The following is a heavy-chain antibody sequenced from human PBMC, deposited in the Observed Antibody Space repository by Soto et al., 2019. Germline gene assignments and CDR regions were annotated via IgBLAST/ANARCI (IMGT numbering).Heavy chain of an antibody. Sequence: PLETLSLTCAVYGGSFSGYYWSWIRQPPGKGLEWIGEINHSGSTNYNPSLKSRVTISVDTSKNQFSLKLSSVTAADTAVYYCARAPYYDILTGYRPPLYYYYGMDVWGQGTTVTVSS. CDR2: INHSGST. V-gene: IGHV4-34*01. CDR1: GGSFSGYY. J-gene: IGHJ6*02. CDR3: ARAPYYDILTGYRPPLYYYYGMDV. D-gene: IGHD3-9*01.